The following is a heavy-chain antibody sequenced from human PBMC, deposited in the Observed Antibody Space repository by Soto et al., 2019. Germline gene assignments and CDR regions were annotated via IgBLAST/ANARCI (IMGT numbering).Heavy chain of an antibody. D-gene: IGHD6-13*01. CDR2: ISYDGSNK. CDR1: GFTFSSYG. V-gene: IGHV3-30*18. J-gene: IGHJ4*02. CDR3: AKDGLAAAGLFDY. Sequence: QVQLVESGGGVVQPGRSLRLSCAASGFTFSSYGMRWVRQAPGKGLEWVAVISYDGSNKYYADSVKGRFTISRDNSKNTLYLQMNSLRAEDTAVYYCAKDGLAAAGLFDYWGQGTLVTVSS.